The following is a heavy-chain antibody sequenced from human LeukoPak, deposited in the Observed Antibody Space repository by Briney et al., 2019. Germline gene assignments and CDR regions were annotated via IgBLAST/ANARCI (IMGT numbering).Heavy chain of an antibody. Sequence: PGGSLRLSCAASGFTFSSYSMNWVSQAPGEWLEWVSYISSSSSTIYYADSVKGRFTISRDNAKNSLYLQMNSLRAEDTAVYYCARGRPNYDFWSGYCNYWGQGTLVTVSS. J-gene: IGHJ4*02. V-gene: IGHV3-48*01. D-gene: IGHD3-3*01. CDR3: ARGRPNYDFWSGYCNY. CDR2: ISSSSSTI. CDR1: GFTFSSYS.